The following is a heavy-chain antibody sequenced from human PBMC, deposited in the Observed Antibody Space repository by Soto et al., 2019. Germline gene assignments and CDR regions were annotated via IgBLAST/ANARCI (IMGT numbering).Heavy chain of an antibody. D-gene: IGHD1-7*01. V-gene: IGHV3-30*18. CDR3: AKLVWNYFGDYYGMDV. CDR2: ISYDGSNK. Sequence: GGSLRLSCAASGFTFSSYGMHWVRQAPGKGLEWVAVISYDGSNKYYADSVKGRFTISRDNSKNTLYLQMNSLRAEDTAVYYCAKLVWNYFGDYYGMDVWGQGTTVTVSS. J-gene: IGHJ6*02. CDR1: GFTFSSYG.